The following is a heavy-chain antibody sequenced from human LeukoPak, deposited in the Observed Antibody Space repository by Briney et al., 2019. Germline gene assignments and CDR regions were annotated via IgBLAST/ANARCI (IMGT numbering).Heavy chain of an antibody. J-gene: IGHJ6*03. Sequence: GGSLRLSCAASGFTFSSYSMNWVRQAPGKGLEWVSSISSSSSYIYYADSVKGRFTISRDNAKNSLYLQMNSLRAEDTAVYYCARDRNIRFLEWLPHYYMDVWGKGTTVTVSS. CDR1: GFTFSSYS. CDR2: ISSSSSYI. V-gene: IGHV3-21*01. D-gene: IGHD3-3*01. CDR3: ARDRNIRFLEWLPHYYMDV.